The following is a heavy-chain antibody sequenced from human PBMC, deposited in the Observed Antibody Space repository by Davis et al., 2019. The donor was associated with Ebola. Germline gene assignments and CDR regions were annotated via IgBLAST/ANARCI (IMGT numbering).Heavy chain of an antibody. V-gene: IGHV3-53*01. CDR3: ARGDGYNYWDY. CDR1: GFILSSYY. D-gene: IGHD5-24*01. CDR2: IYVVGST. J-gene: IGHJ4*02. Sequence: PGGSLRLSCAASGFILSSYYLSWVRQAPGKGLEWVSVIYVVGSTYYADSVKGRFTISRDNSKNTVYLQMDSLGVEDTAVYYCARGDGYNYWDYWGQGTLVTVSS.